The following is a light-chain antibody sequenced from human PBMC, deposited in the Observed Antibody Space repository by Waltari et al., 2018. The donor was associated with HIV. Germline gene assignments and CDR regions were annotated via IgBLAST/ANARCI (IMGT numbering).Light chain of an antibody. J-gene: IGLJ2*01. CDR2: EVY. CDR1: SSDVGSYNL. Sequence: QSALTQPASVSGSPGQSITISCTGTSSDVGSYNLVSWYQQHPGKAPKLMIYEVYKRPSGVPDRLSGSKSGNTASLTVSGLQAEDEATYYCASYAGRNNLVFGGGTKLTVL. V-gene: IGLV2-23*02. CDR3: ASYAGRNNLV.